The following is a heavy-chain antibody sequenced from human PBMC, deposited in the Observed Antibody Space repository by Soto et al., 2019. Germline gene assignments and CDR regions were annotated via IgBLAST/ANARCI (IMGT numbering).Heavy chain of an antibody. J-gene: IGHJ4*02. CDR1: GFTFSTYA. Sequence: QVHLVESGGGVVQPGRSLRLSCAASGFTFSTYAIHWLRQAPGKGLEWVAVISNDETNKNFADSVKGRFTISRDNSKNALYLQMNSLRAEDTAVYYCVRPVTSHHGDDPDYWGQGNLVTVSS. CDR2: ISNDETNK. D-gene: IGHD4-17*01. V-gene: IGHV3-30-3*01. CDR3: VRPVTSHHGDDPDY.